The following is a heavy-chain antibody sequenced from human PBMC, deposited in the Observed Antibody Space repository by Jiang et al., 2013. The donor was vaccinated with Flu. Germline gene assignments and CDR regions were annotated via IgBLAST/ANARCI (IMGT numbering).Heavy chain of an antibody. J-gene: IGHJ4*02. Sequence: KVSCKASGYTFTSYAMNWVRQAPGQGLEWMGWINTNTGNPTYAQGFTGRFVFSLDTSVSTAYLQISSLKAEDTAVYYCARIREQQLVTISDYWGQGTLVTVSS. D-gene: IGHD6-13*01. V-gene: IGHV7-4-1*02. CDR3: ARIREQQLVTISDY. CDR1: GYTFTSYA. CDR2: INTNTGNP.